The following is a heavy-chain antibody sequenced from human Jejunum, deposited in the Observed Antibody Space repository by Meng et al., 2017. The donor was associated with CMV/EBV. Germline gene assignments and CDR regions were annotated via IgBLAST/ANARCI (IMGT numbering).Heavy chain of an antibody. Sequence: SGGSMSSGGYYWSWIRQHPGKGLEWIGYIYYSGSTYYNPSLKSRVTISVDTSKNQFSLRLSSVTAADTAVYFCARATQTVYNLDYWGQGTLVTVSS. D-gene: IGHD1-14*01. J-gene: IGHJ4*02. CDR1: GGSMSSGGYY. CDR2: IYYSGST. CDR3: ARATQTVYNLDY. V-gene: IGHV4-31*02.